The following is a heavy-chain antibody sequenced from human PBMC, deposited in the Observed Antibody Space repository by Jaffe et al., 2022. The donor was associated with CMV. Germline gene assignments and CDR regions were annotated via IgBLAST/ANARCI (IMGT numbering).Heavy chain of an antibody. J-gene: IGHJ6*02. Sequence: QVQLQQWGAGLLKPSETLSLTCAVYGGSFSGYYWSWIRQPPGKGLEWIGEINHSGSTNYNPSLKSRVTISVDTSKNQFSLKLSSVTAADTAVYYCARASRGSSSYHYYYYYGMDVWGQGTTVTVSS. CDR3: ARASRGSSSYHYYYYYGMDV. V-gene: IGHV4-34*01. D-gene: IGHD6-13*01. CDR2: INHSGST. CDR1: GGSFSGYY.